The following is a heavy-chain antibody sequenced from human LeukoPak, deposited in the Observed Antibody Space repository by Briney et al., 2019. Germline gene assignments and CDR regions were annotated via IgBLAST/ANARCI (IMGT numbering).Heavy chain of an antibody. CDR3: AKPSRYYYDSSDFDY. CDR2: ISGSGGST. CDR1: GFTFSSYA. J-gene: IGHJ4*02. D-gene: IGHD3-22*01. V-gene: IGHV3-23*01. Sequence: PGGSLRLSCAASGFTFSSYAMSWVRQAPGKGLEWVSAISGSGGSTYYADSVKGRFTISRDNSKNTLYLQMNSLRAEDTAVYYCAKPSRYYYDSSDFDYWGQGTLVTVSS.